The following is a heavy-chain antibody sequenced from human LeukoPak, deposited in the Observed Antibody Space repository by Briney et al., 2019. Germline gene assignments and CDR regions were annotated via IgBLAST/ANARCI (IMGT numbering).Heavy chain of an antibody. CDR3: ARDLAEAAAGYYYYGMDV. CDR2: INPNSGGT. Sequence: GASVKVSCKASGYTFTDYYMHWVRQAPGQGLEWMGWINPNSGGTNYAQKFQGRVTMTRDTSISTAYMELSRLRSDDTAVYYCARDLAEAAAGYYYYGMDVWGQGTTVTVSS. J-gene: IGHJ6*02. CDR1: GYTFTDYY. D-gene: IGHD6-13*01. V-gene: IGHV1-2*02.